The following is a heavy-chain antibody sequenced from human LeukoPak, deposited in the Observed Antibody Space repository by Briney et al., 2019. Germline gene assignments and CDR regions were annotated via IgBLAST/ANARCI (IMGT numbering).Heavy chain of an antibody. CDR3: ARGRSYDYGGYYYYMDV. CDR2: INHSGST. J-gene: IGHJ6*03. Sequence: SEILSLTCAVYGGSFSGYYWSWIRQPPGKGLEWIGEINHSGSTNYNPSLKSRVTISVDTSKNQFSLKLSSVTAADMAVYYCARGRSYDYGGYYYYMDVWGEGTTVTVSS. D-gene: IGHD4-23*01. CDR1: GGSFSGYY. V-gene: IGHV4-34*01.